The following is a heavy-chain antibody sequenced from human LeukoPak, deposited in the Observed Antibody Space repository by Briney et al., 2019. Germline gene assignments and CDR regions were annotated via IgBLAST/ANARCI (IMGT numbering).Heavy chain of an antibody. CDR1: GGSFSGYY. CDR3: ASLGSGSYSRKNWYFDL. Sequence: SETLSLTCAVYGGSFSGYYWSWLRQPPGKGLEGMGEVNQSGSTNYNTSLTSRVSISVDTSKNPFPLKLSSVTAADTAVYYCASLGSGSYSRKNWYFDLWGRGTLVTVSS. CDR2: VNQSGST. D-gene: IGHD3-10*01. V-gene: IGHV4-34*01. J-gene: IGHJ2*01.